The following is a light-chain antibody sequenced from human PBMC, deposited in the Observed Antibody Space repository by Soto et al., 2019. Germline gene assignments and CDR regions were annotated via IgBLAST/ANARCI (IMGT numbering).Light chain of an antibody. CDR3: SSKRGSTGV. CDR2: DVS. Sequence: QSVLTQPVSVSGSPGQTITISCTGTSSDVGGYDYVSWHQQHPGKAPKLMIYDVSKRPSGVSNRSSGSKSGNTASLTISGLQAEDEADYYCSSKRGSTGVFGTGTKVTVL. J-gene: IGLJ1*01. CDR1: SSDVGGYDY. V-gene: IGLV2-14*01.